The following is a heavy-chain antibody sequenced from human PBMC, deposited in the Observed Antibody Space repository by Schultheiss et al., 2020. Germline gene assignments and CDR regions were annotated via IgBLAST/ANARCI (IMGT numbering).Heavy chain of an antibody. V-gene: IGHV3-NL1*01. J-gene: IGHJ4*02. Sequence: GGSLRLSCAASGFIFSSYGMHWVRQAPGKGLEWVSAISGSGGSTYYANSVKGRFTISRDNAKNTLYLQMNSQRAEDTAVYYCIRGSSGLSVYWGQGALVTVSS. CDR2: ISGSGGST. D-gene: IGHD3-10*01. CDR1: GFIFSSYG. CDR3: IRGSSGLSVY.